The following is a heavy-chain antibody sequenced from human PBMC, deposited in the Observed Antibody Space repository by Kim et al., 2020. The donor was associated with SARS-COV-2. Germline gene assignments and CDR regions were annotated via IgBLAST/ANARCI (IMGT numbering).Heavy chain of an antibody. CDR2: INHSGST. Sequence: SETLSLTCAVYGGSFSGYYWSWIRQPPGKGLEWIGEINHSGSTNYNPSLKSRVTISVDTSKNQFSLKLSSVTAADTAVYYCARGWLYCSGGSCYHFNWFDPWGQGTLVTVSS. CDR1: GGSFSGYY. D-gene: IGHD2-15*01. CDR3: ARGWLYCSGGSCYHFNWFDP. V-gene: IGHV4-34*01. J-gene: IGHJ5*02.